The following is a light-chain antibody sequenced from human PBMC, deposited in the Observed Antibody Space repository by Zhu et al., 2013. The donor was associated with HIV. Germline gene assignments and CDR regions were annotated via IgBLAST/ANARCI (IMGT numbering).Light chain of an antibody. CDR3: AAWDDSLSGSSYV. CDR2: SNN. CDR1: SSNIGSNT. V-gene: IGLV1-44*01. Sequence: QSVLTQPPSASGTPGQRVTISCSGSSSNIGSNTVNWYQQLPGTAPKLLIYSNNQRPSGVPDRFSGSKSGTSASLAISGLQSEDEADYYCAAWDDSLSGSSYVFGTGTKVTVL. J-gene: IGLJ1*01.